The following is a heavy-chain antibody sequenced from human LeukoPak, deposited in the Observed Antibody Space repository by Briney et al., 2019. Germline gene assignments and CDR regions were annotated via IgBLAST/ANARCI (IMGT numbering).Heavy chain of an antibody. Sequence: PGGSLRLSCAASGFTFSSYWMSWVRQAPGKGLEWVANIKQDGSEKYYVDSVKGRFTVSRDNAKNSLFLQMNSPRAEDTAVYYCVRVKGSYFDYWGQGALVTVSS. J-gene: IGHJ4*02. CDR1: GFTFSSYW. CDR2: IKQDGSEK. CDR3: VRVKGSYFDY. V-gene: IGHV3-7*01. D-gene: IGHD2-15*01.